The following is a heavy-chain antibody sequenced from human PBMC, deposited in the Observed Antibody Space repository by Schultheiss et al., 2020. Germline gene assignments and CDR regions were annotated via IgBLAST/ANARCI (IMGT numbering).Heavy chain of an antibody. Sequence: SQTLSLTCAVYGGSFSGYYCSWIRQPPGKGLEWIGYIYYSGSTNYNPSLKSRVTISVDTSKNQFSLKLSSVTAADTAVYYCARKYGDYRSGYYSYYMDVWGKGTTVTVSS. J-gene: IGHJ6*03. D-gene: IGHD4-17*01. CDR3: ARKYGDYRSGYYSYYMDV. CDR2: IYYSGST. V-gene: IGHV4-59*08. CDR1: GGSFSGYY.